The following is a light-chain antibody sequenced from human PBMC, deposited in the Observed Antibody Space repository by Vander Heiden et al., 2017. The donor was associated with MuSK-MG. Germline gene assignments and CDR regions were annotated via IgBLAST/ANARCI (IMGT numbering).Light chain of an antibody. J-gene: IGKJ4*01. CDR3: QQANSFPLT. CDR2: AAS. V-gene: IGKV1-12*01. Sequence: EIQMTQPPSSVSASVGDRVTITCRASQGISNWLARYQQKLGKAPKLLIYAASSLLSQVPSRFSDRGSGTDFTLTIISLQPEDLATYYCQQANSFPLTFGGGTKVEIK. CDR1: QGISNW.